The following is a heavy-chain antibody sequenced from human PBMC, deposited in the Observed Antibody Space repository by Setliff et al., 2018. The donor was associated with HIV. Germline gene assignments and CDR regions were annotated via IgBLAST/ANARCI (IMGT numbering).Heavy chain of an antibody. CDR2: INPYSGGT. CDR3: ARGRLSWSPDF. J-gene: IGHJ4*02. Sequence: GASVKVSCKASGYTFTAYYIHWVRQAPGQGLEWMGWINPYSGGTNYAQNFQGWVTMTRDTSITTAYMELSRLTSDDTALYYCARGRLSWSPDFWGQGTLVTVSS. CDR1: GYTFTAYY. V-gene: IGHV1-2*04.